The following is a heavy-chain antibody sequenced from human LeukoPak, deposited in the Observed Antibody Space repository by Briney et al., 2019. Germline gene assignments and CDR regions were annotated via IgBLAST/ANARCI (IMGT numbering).Heavy chain of an antibody. D-gene: IGHD1-26*01. Sequence: GESLKISCQGSEYRFATYWIAWLRQTPGKGLEWMGIFYPSDSDTRYSPSSQGQVTISADKSIKTAYLQWSSLKASDTAMYYCARPLQGIVGATGFDYWGQGTLVTVSS. CDR1: EYRFATYW. CDR2: FYPSDSDT. V-gene: IGHV5-51*01. J-gene: IGHJ4*02. CDR3: ARPLQGIVGATGFDY.